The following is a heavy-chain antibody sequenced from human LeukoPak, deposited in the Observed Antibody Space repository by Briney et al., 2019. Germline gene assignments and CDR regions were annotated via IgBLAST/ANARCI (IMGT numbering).Heavy chain of an antibody. Sequence: SETLSLSCSVSGGSISSYYWSWIRQPPGKGLGWIGYIYYSESTNSNPSGKSRVTRAGDTSKNQFSLKLRSVTAAGRAVYCGARDFRDDYYYYGMDVWGQGTTVTVSS. CDR3: ARDFRDDYYYYGMDV. J-gene: IGHJ6*02. V-gene: IGHV4-59*01. CDR2: IYYSEST. CDR1: GGSISSYY. D-gene: IGHD3-10*01.